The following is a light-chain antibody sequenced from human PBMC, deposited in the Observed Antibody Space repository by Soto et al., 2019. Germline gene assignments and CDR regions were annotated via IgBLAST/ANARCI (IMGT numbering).Light chain of an antibody. V-gene: IGLV2-14*03. J-gene: IGLJ2*01. CDR2: DVS. CDR1: SSDVGSYNY. CDR3: SSYTTTRNPGV. Sequence: QSALTQPASVSGSPGQSITISCTGTSSDVGSYNYVSWYQQHPGKAPKLILYDVSNRPSGVSNRFSGSKSGNTASLTISGLQAEDEAYYYCSSYTTTRNPGVFGGGTKLTVL.